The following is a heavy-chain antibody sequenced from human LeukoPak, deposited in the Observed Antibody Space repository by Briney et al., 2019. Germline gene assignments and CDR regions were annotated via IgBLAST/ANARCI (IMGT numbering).Heavy chain of an antibody. CDR1: GYTFTDYY. CDR2: INTKSGRT. Sequence: ASVKVSCKASGYTFTDYYMHWVRQAPGQGPEWMGWINTKSGRTSYAQKFQGRVSMTRDTSISTTYMELSSLRSDDTAVYYCARGRYYDSSGYYIWGQGTLVTVSS. CDR3: ARGRYYDSSGYYI. D-gene: IGHD3-22*01. V-gene: IGHV1-2*02. J-gene: IGHJ4*02.